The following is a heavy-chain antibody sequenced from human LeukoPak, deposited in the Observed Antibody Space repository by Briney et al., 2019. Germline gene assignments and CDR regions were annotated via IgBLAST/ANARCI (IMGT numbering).Heavy chain of an antibody. CDR1: TITFSNYS. J-gene: IGHJ4*02. Sequence: GGCLRLSCTASTITFSNYSMHWVRQAPGEGLEWVAFIQYDENNKYYADSVKGRFTIYRDNSKNTVYLQMNGLRAEDMVVYYCAKDDFRSHIVSTGRGLLSYWGQGTLVTVSS. CDR2: IQYDENNK. CDR3: AKDDFRSHIVSTGRGLLSY. V-gene: IGHV3-30*02. D-gene: IGHD5/OR15-5a*01.